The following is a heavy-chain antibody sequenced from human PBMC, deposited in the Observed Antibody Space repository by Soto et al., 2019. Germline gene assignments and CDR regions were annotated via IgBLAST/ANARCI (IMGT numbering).Heavy chain of an antibody. Sequence: QVQLQESGPGLVKPSETLSLTCTVSGGSITNYYCSWFRQPPGKGLEWIGYIQYSGYSAYNLSLKRRVTMSMDTSKTQCSLMLESVPATDTAVYYCARHGFGSLHGLVDVWGQGTTVIVSS. J-gene: IGHJ6*02. CDR3: ARHGFGSLHGLVDV. V-gene: IGHV4-59*08. CDR2: IQYSGYS. D-gene: IGHD3-10*01. CDR1: GGSITNYY.